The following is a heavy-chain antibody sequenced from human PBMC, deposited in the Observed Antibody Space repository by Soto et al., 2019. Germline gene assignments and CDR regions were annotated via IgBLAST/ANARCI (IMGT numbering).Heavy chain of an antibody. J-gene: IGHJ4*02. CDR2: ISYDGSNK. CDR3: AKGRPAAMQVEAEFDY. CDR1: GFTFSSYG. V-gene: IGHV3-30*18. Sequence: QVQLVESGGGVVQPGRSLRLSCAASGFTFSSYGMHWVRQAPGKGLEWVAVISYDGSNKYYADSVKGRFTISRDNSENTLYLQMNSLRAEDTAVYYCAKGRPAAMQVEAEFDYWGQGTLVTVSS. D-gene: IGHD2-2*01.